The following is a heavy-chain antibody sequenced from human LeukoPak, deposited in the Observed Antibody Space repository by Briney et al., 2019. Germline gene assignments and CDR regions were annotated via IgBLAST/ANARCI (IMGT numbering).Heavy chain of an antibody. J-gene: IGHJ4*02. CDR3: ARGYDSSGYYTEFGY. V-gene: IGHV3-23*01. Sequence: GGSLRLSCAGSGFTFSSYAMSWVRQAPEKGLEWVSAISGSGGSTFYADSVKGRFTISRDNSENTLYLQMSSLRAEDTAAYYCARGYDSSGYYTEFGYWGQGTLVTVSS. CDR1: GFTFSSYA. D-gene: IGHD3-22*01. CDR2: ISGSGGST.